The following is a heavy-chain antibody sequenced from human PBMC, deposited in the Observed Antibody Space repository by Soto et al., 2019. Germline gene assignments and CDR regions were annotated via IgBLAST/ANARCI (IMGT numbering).Heavy chain of an antibody. D-gene: IGHD2-2*01. J-gene: IGHJ3*02. V-gene: IGHV3-21*01. CDR1: GFTFSSYS. CDR2: ISSSSSYI. CDR3: ARVGCSSTSCPEGAFAI. Sequence: PGGSLRLSCAASGFTFSSYSMNWVRQAPGKGLEWVSSISSSSSYIYYADSVKGRFTISRDNAKNSLYLQMNSLRAEDTAVYYCARVGCSSTSCPEGAFAIWGQGTLVPAS.